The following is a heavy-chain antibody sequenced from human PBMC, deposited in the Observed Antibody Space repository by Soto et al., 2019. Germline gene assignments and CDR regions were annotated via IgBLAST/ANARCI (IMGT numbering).Heavy chain of an antibody. V-gene: IGHV3-30*18. CDR1: GFTFSSYG. J-gene: IGHJ6*03. CDR3: AKDFCSSTSCYVGYYMDV. Sequence: PGGSLRLSCAASGFTFSSYGMHWVRQAPGKGLEWVAVISYDGSNKYYADSVKGRFTISRDNSKNTLYLQMNSLRAEDTAVYYCAKDFCSSTSCYVGYYMDVWGKGTTVTVSS. D-gene: IGHD2-2*01. CDR2: ISYDGSNK.